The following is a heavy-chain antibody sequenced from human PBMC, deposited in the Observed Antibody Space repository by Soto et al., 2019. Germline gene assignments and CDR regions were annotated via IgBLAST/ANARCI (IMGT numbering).Heavy chain of an antibody. CDR3: ARGPPTWAEAHIFDY. Sequence: GASVKVSCKASGGTVSSYAISWGRQAPGQGLEWMGGIIPIFGTANYAQKFQGRVTITADESTSTAYMGLSSLRSEDTAVYYCARGPPTWAEAHIFDYWGQGTLVTVSS. D-gene: IGHD2-21*01. J-gene: IGHJ4*02. CDR2: IIPIFGTA. V-gene: IGHV1-69*13. CDR1: GGTVSSYA.